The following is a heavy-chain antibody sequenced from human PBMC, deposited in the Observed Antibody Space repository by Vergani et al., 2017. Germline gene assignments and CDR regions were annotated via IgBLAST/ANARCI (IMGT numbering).Heavy chain of an antibody. V-gene: IGHV1-69*01. Sequence: QVQLVQSGAEVKKPGSSVKVSCKASGGTFSSYAISWVRQAPGQGLEWMGGIIPIFSTANYAQKFQGRVTITADESTSTAYMELSSLRSEDTAVYYCARDRPASIVVGGHSPDAFDIWGQGTMVTVSS. CDR1: GGTFSSYA. J-gene: IGHJ3*02. CDR2: IIPIFSTA. D-gene: IGHD2-15*01. CDR3: ARDRPASIVVGGHSPDAFDI.